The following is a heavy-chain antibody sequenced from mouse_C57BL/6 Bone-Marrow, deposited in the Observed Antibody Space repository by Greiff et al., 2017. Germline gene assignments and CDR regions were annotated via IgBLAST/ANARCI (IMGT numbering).Heavy chain of an antibody. J-gene: IGHJ3*01. CDR1: GFTFSDYG. Sequence: EVQLVESGGGLVKPGGSLKLSCAASGFTFSDYGMHWVRQAPEKGLEWVAYISSGSSTIYYADKVKGRFTISRDNAKNTLFLQLTSLRSEDTAMYYCARLGGYYPLAYWGQGTLVTVSA. CDR3: ARLGGYYPLAY. V-gene: IGHV5-17*01. D-gene: IGHD2-3*01. CDR2: ISSGSSTI.